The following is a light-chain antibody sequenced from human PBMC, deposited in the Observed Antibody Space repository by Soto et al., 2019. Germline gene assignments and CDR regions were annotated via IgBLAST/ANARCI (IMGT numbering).Light chain of an antibody. CDR1: SSDVGGYDY. Sequence: QSAVTQPASVSGSPGQSITISCTGTSSDVGGYDYVSWYQQYPGKAPKVTIYDVSKRPSGVPDRFSGSKSGNTASLTISGLQAEDEADYYCSSFVGPYTYVFGTGTKLTVL. CDR2: DVS. J-gene: IGLJ1*01. CDR3: SSFVGPYTYV. V-gene: IGLV2-11*01.